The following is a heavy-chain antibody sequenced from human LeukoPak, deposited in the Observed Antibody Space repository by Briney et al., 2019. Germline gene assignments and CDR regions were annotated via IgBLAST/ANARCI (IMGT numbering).Heavy chain of an antibody. CDR3: ASRYGSGSYGFDY. CDR1: GGSISSGSYY. Sequence: SETLSLTCTVSGGSISSGSYYWHWIRQPAGKGLEWIGRIYTSGSTNYNPSLKSRVTISVDTSKNQFSLKLSSVTAADTAVYYCASRYGSGSYGFDYWGQGTLVTVSS. CDR2: IYTSGST. V-gene: IGHV4-61*02. D-gene: IGHD3-10*01. J-gene: IGHJ4*02.